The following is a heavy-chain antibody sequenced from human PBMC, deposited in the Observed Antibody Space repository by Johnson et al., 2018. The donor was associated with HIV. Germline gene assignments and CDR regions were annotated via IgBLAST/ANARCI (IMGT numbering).Heavy chain of an antibody. Sequence: QVHLVESGGGVVQPGMFVTLSCAASGLNFSDYGMHWVRQAPGKGLEWVAVISFDGSNEYYTDSVKGRFTISRDNSKNTLYLQMNSLRAEDTAVYYCARSLPGRGSYYAFDIWGQGTMVTVSS. V-gene: IGHV3-30*14. CDR3: ARSLPGRGSYYAFDI. D-gene: IGHD1-26*01. CDR1: GLNFSDYG. J-gene: IGHJ3*02. CDR2: ISFDGSNE.